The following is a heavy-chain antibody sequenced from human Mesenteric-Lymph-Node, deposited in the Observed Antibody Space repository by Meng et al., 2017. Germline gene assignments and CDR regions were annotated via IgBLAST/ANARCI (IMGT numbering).Heavy chain of an antibody. V-gene: IGHV3-20*04. CDR2: ISWNGGST. CDR3: ARGQLAALDY. J-gene: IGHJ4*02. CDR1: GFTFDDYG. Sequence: EVQLVDSGGGVVRPGGSLRLSRAASGFTFDDYGMSWVRQAPGKGLEWVSDISWNGGSTGYADSVKGRFTISRDNAKNSLHLKMNSLRAEDTALYFCARGQLAALDYWGQGTLVTVSS.